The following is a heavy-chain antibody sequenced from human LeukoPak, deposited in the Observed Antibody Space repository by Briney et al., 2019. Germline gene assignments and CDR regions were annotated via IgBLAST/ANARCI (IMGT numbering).Heavy chain of an antibody. D-gene: IGHD3-22*01. V-gene: IGHV1-18*01. CDR3: ARISSGALGGYYYYSMDV. CDR1: GYTFTSYG. J-gene: IGHJ6*02. CDR2: ISAYNGNT. Sequence: GASVKVSCTASGYTFTSYGISWVRQAPGQGPEWMGWISAYNGNTNYAQKLQGRVTMTTDTSTSTAYMELRSLRSDDTAVYYCARISSGALGGYYYYSMDVWGQGTTVTVSS.